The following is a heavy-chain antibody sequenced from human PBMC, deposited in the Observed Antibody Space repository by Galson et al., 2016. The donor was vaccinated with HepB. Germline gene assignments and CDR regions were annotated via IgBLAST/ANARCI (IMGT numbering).Heavy chain of an antibody. CDR2: ITADGRTT. J-gene: IGHJ3*02. CDR3: ARVGRYYDRTTYHETFNI. Sequence: SLRLSCAASGLSISGHWMHWVRQPPGKGLVWVSRITADGRTTAYADSVKGRFTISRDNAKNTLYLQMDSLRDEDTAVYFCARVGRYYDRTTYHETFNIWGQGTMVTVSS. D-gene: IGHD2/OR15-2a*01. CDR1: GLSISGHW. V-gene: IGHV3-74*01.